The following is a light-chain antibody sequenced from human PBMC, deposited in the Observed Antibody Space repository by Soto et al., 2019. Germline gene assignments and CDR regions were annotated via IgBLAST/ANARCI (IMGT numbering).Light chain of an antibody. CDR3: QQYGSSLFS. V-gene: IGKV3-20*01. CDR2: AAS. Sequence: EIALTQSPGPLSLSPGERATISCRAGQSVSSSSLAWYQQKTGQAPRLPIYAASSRATGIPDRFSGSGAGTDFTLTISRLEPEDFAVYYCQQYGSSLFSFGPGTKVDI. CDR1: QSVSSSS. J-gene: IGKJ3*01.